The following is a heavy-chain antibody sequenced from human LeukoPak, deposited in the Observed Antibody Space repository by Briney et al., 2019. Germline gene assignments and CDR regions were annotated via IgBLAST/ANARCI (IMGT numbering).Heavy chain of an antibody. CDR2: INPNSGGT. CDR1: GGTFSSYA. J-gene: IGHJ1*01. V-gene: IGHV1-2*02. D-gene: IGHD3-10*01. CDR3: ARGITMVREAPFQH. Sequence: ASVKVSCKASGGTFSSYAISWVRQAPGQGLEWMGWINPNSGGTNYAQKFQGRVTMTRDTSISTAYMELSRLRSDDTAVYYCARGITMVREAPFQHWGQGTLVTVSS.